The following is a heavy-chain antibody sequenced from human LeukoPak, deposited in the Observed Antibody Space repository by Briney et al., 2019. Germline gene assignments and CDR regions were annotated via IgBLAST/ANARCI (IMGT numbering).Heavy chain of an antibody. Sequence: GGSLRLSCAASGFTVRNKFMYWVRQAPGKGLEWVSVIRSDGNRHYADSVEGRFSISRDDSENTIYLQMNSLRAEDTAVYYCAREENGGVYDDGFDIWGQGTMVTVSS. D-gene: IGHD5/OR15-5a*01. CDR3: AREENGGVYDDGFDI. V-gene: IGHV3-53*01. J-gene: IGHJ3*02. CDR2: IRSDGNR. CDR1: GFTVRNKF.